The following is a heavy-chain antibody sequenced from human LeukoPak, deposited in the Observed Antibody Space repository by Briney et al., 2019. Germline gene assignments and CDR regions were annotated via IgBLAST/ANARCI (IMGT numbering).Heavy chain of an antibody. D-gene: IGHD6-19*01. J-gene: IGHJ2*01. CDR1: GGSISSYY. CDR3: ARDGSGWYAAYFDL. Sequence: SETLSLTCTVSGGSISSYYWSWIRQPPGKGLEWIGSIYHSGSTYYNPSLKSRVTISVDTSKNQFSLKLSSVTAADTAVYYCARDGSGWYAAYFDLWGRGTLVTVSS. V-gene: IGHV4-38-2*02. CDR2: IYHSGST.